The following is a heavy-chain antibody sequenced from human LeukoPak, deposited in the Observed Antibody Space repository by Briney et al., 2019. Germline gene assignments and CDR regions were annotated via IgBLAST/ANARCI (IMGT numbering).Heavy chain of an antibody. V-gene: IGHV6-1*01. CDR2: TYYRSKWYN. D-gene: IGHD4-11*01. CDR1: GDSDSSNSVA. CDR3: ARGAYSTFDI. J-gene: IGHJ3*02. Sequence: SQTLSLTCVISGDSDSSNSVAWNWIRQSPSRGLEWLGRTYYRSKWYNDYAVSVQGRITVNPDTSKNQFSLQLDSVTPHDTALYYCARGAYSTFDIWGQGTMVTVSS.